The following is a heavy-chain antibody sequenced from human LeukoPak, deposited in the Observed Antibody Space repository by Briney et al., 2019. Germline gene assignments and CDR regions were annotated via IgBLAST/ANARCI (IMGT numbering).Heavy chain of an antibody. CDR2: ISGSGGST. V-gene: IGHV3-23*01. Sequence: PGRSLRLSCAASGFTFSSYAMSWVRQAPGKGLEWVSAISGSGGSTYYADSVKGRFTISRDNSKNTLYLQMNSLRAEDTAVYYCAKGFGGSSGWLYFDYWCQGTLVTVSS. D-gene: IGHD6-19*01. CDR3: AKGFGGSSGWLYFDY. CDR1: GFTFSSYA. J-gene: IGHJ4*02.